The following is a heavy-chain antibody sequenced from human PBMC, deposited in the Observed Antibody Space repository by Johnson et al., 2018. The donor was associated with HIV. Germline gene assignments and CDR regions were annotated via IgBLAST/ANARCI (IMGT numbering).Heavy chain of an antibody. V-gene: IGHV3-20*04. CDR2: INWNGGST. CDR3: ARVNGILLHAFDI. D-gene: IGHD2-15*01. J-gene: IGHJ3*02. CDR1: GFTFSAYD. Sequence: VQLLESGGGVVQPGGSLRLSCVASGFTFSAYDIHWVRQAPGKGLEWVSDINWNGGSTGYADSVKGRFTISRDNAKNSLYLQMNSLRAEDTALYYCARVNGILLHAFDIWGQGTMVTVSS.